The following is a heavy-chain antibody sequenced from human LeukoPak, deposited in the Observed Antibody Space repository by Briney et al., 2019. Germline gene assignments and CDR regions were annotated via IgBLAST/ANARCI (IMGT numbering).Heavy chain of an antibody. V-gene: IGHV3-74*01. Sequence: GGSLRLSCAASGFTFSSYWMHWVRQAPGKGLVWVSRINSDGSSTTYADSVKGRFTISRDNSKNTLNLQMTSLRAEDTAVYYCARVSEDYSSGWYEEYFQYWGQGTLVIVSS. D-gene: IGHD6-19*01. J-gene: IGHJ1*01. CDR3: ARVSEDYSSGWYEEYFQY. CDR2: INSDGSST. CDR1: GFTFSSYW.